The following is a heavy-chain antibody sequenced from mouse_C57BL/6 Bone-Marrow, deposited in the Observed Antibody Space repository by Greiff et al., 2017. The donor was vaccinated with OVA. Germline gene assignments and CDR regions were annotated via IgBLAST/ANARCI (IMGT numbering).Heavy chain of an antibody. V-gene: IGHV5-16*01. Sequence: EVKLVESEGGLVQPGSSMKLSCTASGFTFSDYYMAWVRQVPEKGLEWVANINYDGSSTYYLDSLKSRFIISRDNAKNILYLQMSSLKSEDTATYYCARVPPTTGYYFDYWGQGTTLTVSS. J-gene: IGHJ2*01. CDR1: GFTFSDYY. CDR3: ARVPPTTGYYFDY. CDR2: INYDGSST. D-gene: IGHD1-1*01.